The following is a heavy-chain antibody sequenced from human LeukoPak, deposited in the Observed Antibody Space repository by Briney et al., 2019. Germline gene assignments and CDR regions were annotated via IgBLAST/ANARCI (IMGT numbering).Heavy chain of an antibody. Sequence: ASVKVSCKASGYTFTSYGISWVRQAPGQGLEWMGWISAYNGNTNYAQKLQGRVTMTTDTSTSTAYMELRSLRSDDTAVYYCARGAGIIEPEGYYYYYMDVWGKGTTVTISS. CDR3: ARGAGIIEPEGYYYYYMDV. J-gene: IGHJ6*03. V-gene: IGHV1-18*01. CDR2: ISAYNGNT. CDR1: GYTFTSYG. D-gene: IGHD2/OR15-2a*01.